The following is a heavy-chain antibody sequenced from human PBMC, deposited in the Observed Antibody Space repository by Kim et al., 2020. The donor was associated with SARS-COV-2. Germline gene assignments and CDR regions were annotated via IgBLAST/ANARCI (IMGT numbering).Heavy chain of an antibody. Sequence: YHPSLKSPVTISVATSKNQFSLELSSVTAADTAVHYCARGAGDGSNHFHYWGQGTLVTVSS. CDR3: ARGAGDGSNHFHY. D-gene: IGHD1-26*01. J-gene: IGHJ4*02. V-gene: IGHV4-59*09.